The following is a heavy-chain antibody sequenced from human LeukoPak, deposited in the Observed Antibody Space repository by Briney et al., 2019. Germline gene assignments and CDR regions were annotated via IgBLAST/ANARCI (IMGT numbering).Heavy chain of an antibody. J-gene: IGHJ4*02. CDR2: INPNNGDT. CDR1: GYTFSGYY. V-gene: IGHV1-2*02. Sequence: ASVKVSCKASGYTFSGYYIHWVRQAPGHGLEWMGWINPNNGDTVYAQRFQGRVTMTRDTSISTAYMEPNTLSFDDTAVYYCARFLFGTKWYLDSWGQGSLVTVSS. CDR3: ARFLFGTKWYLDS. D-gene: IGHD1-7*01.